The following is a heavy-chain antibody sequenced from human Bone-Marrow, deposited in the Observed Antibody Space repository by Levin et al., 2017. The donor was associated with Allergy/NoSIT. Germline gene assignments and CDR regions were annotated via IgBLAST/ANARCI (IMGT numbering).Heavy chain of an antibody. CDR1: GASISSTDYY. D-gene: IGHD3-22*01. CDR3: AGGAFYDTTTYSPVDS. CDR2: IHYGGTT. J-gene: IGHJ4*02. Sequence: ASETLSLTCTVSGASISSTDYYWGWLRQPPGGRLEWIGNIHYGGTTYYYPSLRSRVTISVDTSNNQFSLRLSSVTAADAAVYFCAGGAFYDTTTYSPVDSWGLGTLVTVSS. V-gene: IGHV4-39*01.